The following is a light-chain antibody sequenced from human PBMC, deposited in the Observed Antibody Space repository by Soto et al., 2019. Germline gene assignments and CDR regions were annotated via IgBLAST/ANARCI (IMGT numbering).Light chain of an antibody. J-gene: IGLJ1*01. CDR1: SSDVGGYSS. CDR3: SSFTSSITYV. CDR2: DVT. Sequence: QSVLTQPASVSGSPGQSITISCTGTSSDVGGYSSVSWYRQDPGTAPKLMIYDVTNRPSGVSNRFSGSKSGNTASLTISGLQAEDEADYYCSSFTSSITYVFGTGTTGTVL. V-gene: IGLV2-14*01.